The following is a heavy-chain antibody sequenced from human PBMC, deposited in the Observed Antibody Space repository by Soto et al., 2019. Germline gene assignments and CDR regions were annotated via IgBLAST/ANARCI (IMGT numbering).Heavy chain of an antibody. D-gene: IGHD3-3*01. CDR2: ISSGSTTI. CDR3: ARLKLEAVTSEGFGP. CDR1: GFTFSNYH. Sequence: EVQLAESGGGLVQPGGSLRLSCAASGFTFSNYHMNWVRQAPGKGLEWISYISSGSTTIYYADSVKGRFTISRDNAMNSLYRKINSLIVDDTAVYFCARLKLEAVTSEGFGPWGQGTLVSVSP. J-gene: IGHJ5*02. V-gene: IGHV3-48*01.